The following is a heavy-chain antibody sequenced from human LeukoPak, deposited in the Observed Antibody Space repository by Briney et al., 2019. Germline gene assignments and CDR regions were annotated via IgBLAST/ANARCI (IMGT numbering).Heavy chain of an antibody. J-gene: IGHJ6*02. V-gene: IGHV1-69*13. CDR3: ARDIVVVPAARDYYGMDV. CDR2: IIPIFGTA. CDR1: GYTFTSYY. Sequence: SVKVSCKASGYTFTSYYMHWVRQAPGQGLEWMGRIIPIFGTANYAQKFQGRVTITADESTSTAYMELSSLRSEDTAVYYCARDIVVVPAARDYYGMDVWGQGTTVTVSS. D-gene: IGHD2-2*01.